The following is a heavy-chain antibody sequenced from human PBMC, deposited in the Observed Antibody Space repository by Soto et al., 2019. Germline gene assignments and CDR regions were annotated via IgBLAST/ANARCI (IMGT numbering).Heavy chain of an antibody. J-gene: IGHJ4*02. D-gene: IGHD6-13*01. V-gene: IGHV3-9*01. CDR3: AKERRIAAAGFDY. CDR1: GFTFDDYA. CDR2: ISLNSGSI. Sequence: GGSLRLSCAASGFTFDDYAMHWVRQAPGKGLEWVSGISLNSGSICYADSVKGRFTISRDNAKNSLYLQMNSLRAEDTALYYCAKERRIAAAGFDYWGQGTLVTVSS.